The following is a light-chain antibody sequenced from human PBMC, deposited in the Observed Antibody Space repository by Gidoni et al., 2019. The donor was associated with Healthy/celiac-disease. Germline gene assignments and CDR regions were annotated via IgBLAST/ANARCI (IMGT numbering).Light chain of an antibody. J-gene: IGLJ2*01. CDR2: RNN. CDR3: AAWDDSLSAVV. CDR1: SSNLGSNY. Sequence: QSVLTQPPSASGTPGQRVTITCSGSSSNLGSNYVYWYQQLPGTAPKLLIYRNNQRPSGVPDRFSGSNSGTSASLAISGLRSEDEADYYCAAWDDSLSAVVFGGGTKLTVL. V-gene: IGLV1-47*01.